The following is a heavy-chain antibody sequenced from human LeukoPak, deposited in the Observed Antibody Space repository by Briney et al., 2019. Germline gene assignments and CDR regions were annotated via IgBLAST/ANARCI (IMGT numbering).Heavy chain of an antibody. D-gene: IGHD6-19*01. J-gene: IGHJ5*02. CDR2: IRSIANSYAT. Sequence: PGGSLKLSCAASGFTFSGSAMHWVRQASGKGLEWVGRIRSIANSYATAYAASVKGRFTISRDDSKNTAYLQMNSLKTEDTAVYYCTRQDSSGLTWGQGTLVTVSS. CDR1: GFTFSGSA. V-gene: IGHV3-73*01. CDR3: TRQDSSGLT.